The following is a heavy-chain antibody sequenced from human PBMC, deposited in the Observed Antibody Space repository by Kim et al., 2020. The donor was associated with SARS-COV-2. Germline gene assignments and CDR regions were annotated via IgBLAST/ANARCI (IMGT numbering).Heavy chain of an antibody. CDR3: EKDLFGRLSQSRGMDV. D-gene: IGHD1-26*01. V-gene: IGHV3-9*01. Sequence: GGSLRLSCAATGFTFGDYAMHWVRQAPGKGLEWVPTINWNSVNIGYAASVKGRFPISRDNAKNSLFLQMDSLRPEDTALYYCEKDLFGRLSQSRGMDVWG. CDR1: GFTFGDYA. CDR2: INWNSVNI. J-gene: IGHJ6*01.